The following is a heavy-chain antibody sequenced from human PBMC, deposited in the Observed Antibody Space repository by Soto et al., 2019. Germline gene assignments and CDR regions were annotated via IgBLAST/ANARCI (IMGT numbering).Heavy chain of an antibody. D-gene: IGHD3-16*01. CDR2: ISGSGGSA. V-gene: IGHV3-23*01. J-gene: IGHJ4*02. CDR3: AKEGVVAY. CDR1: GFTFSSYT. Sequence: EVQLLESGGGLVQPGGSLRLTCAASGFTFSSYTMSWVRQAPGKGLEWVSAISGSGGSAYYADSVMGRFAISRDNSMNTLSLQMNSLRAEDTAVYYCAKEGVVAYWGQGTLVTVSS.